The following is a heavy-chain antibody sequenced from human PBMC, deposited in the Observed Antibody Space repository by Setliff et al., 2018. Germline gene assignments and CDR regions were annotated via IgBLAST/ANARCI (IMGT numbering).Heavy chain of an antibody. Sequence: SETLSLTCTVPGGSVSSGSYYWSWIRQPPGKGLEWIGYIYYNGSTNYNPSLKSRVTISVDTSKNQFSLKLSSVTAADTAVYYCARGETSSGWYIYYYYYMDVWGKGTTVTVSS. J-gene: IGHJ6*03. CDR1: GGSVSSGSYY. CDR2: IYYNGST. D-gene: IGHD6-19*01. CDR3: ARGETSSGWYIYYYYYMDV. V-gene: IGHV4-61*01.